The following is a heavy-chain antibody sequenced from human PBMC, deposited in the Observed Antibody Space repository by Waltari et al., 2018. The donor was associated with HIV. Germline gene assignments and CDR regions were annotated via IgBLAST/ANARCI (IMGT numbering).Heavy chain of an antibody. CDR2: ISPAFGTA. Sequence: QVQLVQSGAEVKKPGSSVRVSCKVSGGTFSSYAINWVRQAPRQGLEWMGWISPAFGTANDAERFQGRVTITADEYTSTAYMDLSSLRSEDMAVYFCARDHRGNKLLYGMDVWGQGTTVTV. CDR3: ARDHRGNKLLYGMDV. V-gene: IGHV1-69*01. CDR1: GGTFSSYA. J-gene: IGHJ6*02.